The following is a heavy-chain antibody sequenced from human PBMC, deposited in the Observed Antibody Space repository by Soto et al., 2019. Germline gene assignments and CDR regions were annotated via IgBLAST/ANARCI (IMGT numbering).Heavy chain of an antibody. CDR3: AEGWKDF. CDR1: GFMFSSAW. J-gene: IGHJ4*02. Sequence: EVHVVESGGDLVEPGGSLRLSCVTSGFMFSSAWMSWVRQAPGKGLEWVARIKSKKDGGARDYAAPVNGRFSISRDDSKRTVYLQMSRLRAEDIALYYCAEGWKDFWGQGTLVTVSS. V-gene: IGHV3-15*01. D-gene: IGHD1-1*01. CDR2: IKSKKDGGAR.